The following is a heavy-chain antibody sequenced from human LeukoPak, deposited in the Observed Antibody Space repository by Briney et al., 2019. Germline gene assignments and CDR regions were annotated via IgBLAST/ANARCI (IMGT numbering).Heavy chain of an antibody. J-gene: IGHJ6*03. CDR1: GGSGSSHF. V-gene: IGHV4-59*02. CDR2: IYNSGIT. CDR3: ARDHLPAGAPGYYMDV. Sequence: SETLSLTCTVSGGSGSSHFWSWIRQPPGKGLEWIGYIYNSGITNYNPSLKSRVTMSVDTSKNQFSLMLRSVTAADTAVYYCARDHLPAGAPGYYMDVWGKGTTVTVSS. D-gene: IGHD4/OR15-4a*01.